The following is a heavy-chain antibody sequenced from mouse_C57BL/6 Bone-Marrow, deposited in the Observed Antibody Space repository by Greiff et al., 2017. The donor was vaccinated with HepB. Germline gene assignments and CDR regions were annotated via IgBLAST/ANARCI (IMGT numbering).Heavy chain of an antibody. CDR1: GFTFSSYG. Sequence: EVKLQESGGDLVKPGGSLKLSCAASGFTFSSYGMSWVRQTPDKRLEWVATISSGGSYTYYPDSVKGRFTISRDNAKNTLYLQMSSLKSEDTAMYYCARRTAQAWFAYWGQGTLVTVSA. J-gene: IGHJ3*01. D-gene: IGHD3-2*02. CDR3: ARRTAQAWFAY. CDR2: ISSGGSYT. V-gene: IGHV5-6*02.